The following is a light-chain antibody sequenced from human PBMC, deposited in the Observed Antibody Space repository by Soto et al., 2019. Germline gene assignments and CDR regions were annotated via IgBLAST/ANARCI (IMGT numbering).Light chain of an antibody. CDR2: AAS. V-gene: IGKV1-9*01. CDR3: QQLNSYPWT. CDR1: QGISSD. Sequence: DIQLTQSPSFLSASVGDRVTITCRASQGISSDLAWYQQKPGKAPKLLIYAASTLQSGVPSRFSGSASGTEFTLTISSLQPEDCATYYCQQLNSYPWTFGQGTKVEIK. J-gene: IGKJ1*01.